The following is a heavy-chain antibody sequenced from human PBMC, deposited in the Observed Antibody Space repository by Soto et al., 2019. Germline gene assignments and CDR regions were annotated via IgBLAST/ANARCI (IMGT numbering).Heavy chain of an antibody. CDR1: GFTFSNAW. V-gene: IGHV3-15*07. CDR3: TTDRPIDIAVDGISWFDP. CDR2: IKSKTDVGTT. J-gene: IGHJ5*02. Sequence: EVQLVESGGGLVKPGGSLRLSCAASGFTFSNAWMNWVRQAPGKGLEWVGRIKSKTDVGTTDYAAPVKGRFTISRAASKNTLYLQMNSLKPEATAVSYCTTDRPIDIAVDGISWFDPWGQGTLVTVSS. D-gene: IGHD6-19*01.